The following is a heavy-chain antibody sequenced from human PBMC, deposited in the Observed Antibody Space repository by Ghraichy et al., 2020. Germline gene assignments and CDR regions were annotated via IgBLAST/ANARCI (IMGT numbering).Heavy chain of an antibody. CDR3: ARDGEGVVVTEDYYYGMDV. V-gene: IGHV3-66*01. CDR2: IYSGGST. J-gene: IGHJ6*02. CDR1: GFTVSSNY. D-gene: IGHD2-21*02. Sequence: GGSLRLSCAASGFTVSSNYMSWVRQAPGKGLEWVSVIYSGGSTYYADSVKGRFTISRDNSKNTLYLQMNSLRAEDTAVYYCARDGEGVVVTEDYYYGMDVWGQGTTVTVSS.